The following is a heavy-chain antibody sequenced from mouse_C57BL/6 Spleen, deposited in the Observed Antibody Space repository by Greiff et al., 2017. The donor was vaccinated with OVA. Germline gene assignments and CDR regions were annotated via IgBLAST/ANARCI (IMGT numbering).Heavy chain of an antibody. J-gene: IGHJ3*01. Sequence: QVQLQQSGAELVRPGSSVKLSCKASGYTFTSYWMDWVKQRPGQGLEWIGNIYPSDSETHYNQKFKDKATLTVDKSSSTAYMQLSSLTSEDSAVYYCARSVRYSNPAWFAYWGQGTLVTVSA. V-gene: IGHV1-61*01. CDR2: IYPSDSET. CDR3: ARSVRYSNPAWFAY. CDR1: GYTFTSYW. D-gene: IGHD2-5*01.